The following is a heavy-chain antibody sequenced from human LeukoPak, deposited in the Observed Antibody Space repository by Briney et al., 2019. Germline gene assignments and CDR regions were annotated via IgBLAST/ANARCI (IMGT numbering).Heavy chain of an antibody. Sequence: SETLSLTCTVSGGPISSGSYYWSWIRQPAGKGLEWIGRIYTSGSTNYNPSLKSRVTISVDTSKNQFSLKLSSVTAADTAVYYCARAPKKAYYFDYWGQGTLVTVSS. V-gene: IGHV4-61*02. J-gene: IGHJ4*02. CDR3: ARAPKKAYYFDY. CDR1: GGPISSGSYY. CDR2: IYTSGST.